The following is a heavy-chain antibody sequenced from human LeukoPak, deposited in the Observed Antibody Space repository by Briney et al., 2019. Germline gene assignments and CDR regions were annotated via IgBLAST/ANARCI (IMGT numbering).Heavy chain of an antibody. CDR2: IYSGGST. CDR1: GFTFRSSW. D-gene: IGHD2-15*01. J-gene: IGHJ6*02. CDR3: ARDSVVVVAATRYYYYGMDV. Sequence: GGSLRLSCAASGFTFRSSWMHWVRQAPGKGLVWVSVIYSGGSTYYADSVKGRFTISRDNSKNTLYLQMNSLRAEDTAVYYCARDSVVVVAATRYYYYGMDVWGQGTTVTVSS. V-gene: IGHV3-53*01.